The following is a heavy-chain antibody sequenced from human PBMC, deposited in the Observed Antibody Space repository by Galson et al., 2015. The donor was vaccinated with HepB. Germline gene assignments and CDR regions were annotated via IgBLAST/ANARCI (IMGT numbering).Heavy chain of an antibody. D-gene: IGHD1-26*01. CDR1: GYNFNNYG. V-gene: IGHV1-18*01. CDR2: ISGYNGNT. CDR3: TTSGGAH. J-gene: IGHJ4*02. Sequence: SVKVSCKASGYNFNNYGISWVRQAPGQGLEWMGWISGYNGNTNYEQKLQGRVTMTTDTSTNTGYMELRSLRSDDTSVYYCTTSGGAHWGQGILVTVSS.